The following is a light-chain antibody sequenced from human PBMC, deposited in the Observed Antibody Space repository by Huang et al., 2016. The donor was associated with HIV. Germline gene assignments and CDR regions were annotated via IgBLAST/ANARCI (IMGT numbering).Light chain of an antibody. CDR2: KVA. CDR3: MQGTHWPPAYT. CDR1: QSLVHSDGNTY. J-gene: IGKJ2*01. V-gene: IGKV2-30*02. Sequence: DVVMTQSPLSLPVTLGQPASISCRSSQSLVHSDGNTYLNWFQQRPGQSPRRLIYKVANRDAGVPERFSGSGSGTDFTLKISRGEAEDVGVYYCMQGTHWPPAYTFGQGTKLEIK.